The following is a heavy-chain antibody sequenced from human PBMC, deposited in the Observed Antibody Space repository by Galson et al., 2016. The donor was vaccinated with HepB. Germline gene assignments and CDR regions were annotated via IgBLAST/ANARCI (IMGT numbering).Heavy chain of an antibody. V-gene: IGHV4-31*03. CDR3: ARDGGGTPGYYYYYMGG. J-gene: IGHJ6*03. D-gene: IGHD3-16*01. Sequence: TLSLTCTVSSFSINSGGYYWTWIRQQPGKGLEWIGNIYYSGRTDYNPSLESRVTISIDTSKNYFSLRLTSVTAADTAVYYCARDGGGTPGYYYYYMGGWGKGTTVAVSS. CDR1: SFSINSGGYY. CDR2: IYYSGRT.